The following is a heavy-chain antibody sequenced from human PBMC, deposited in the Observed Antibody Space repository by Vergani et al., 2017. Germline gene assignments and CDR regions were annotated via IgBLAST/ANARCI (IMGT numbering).Heavy chain of an antibody. CDR2: IYYSGST. V-gene: IGHV4-39*01. CDR1: GGSISSSSYY. Sequence: QLQLQESGPGLVKPSETLSLTCTVSGGSISSSSYYLGWIRQPPGKGLEWIGGIYYSGSTYYNPSLKSRVPISVDTSKNQFSLKLSSVTAADTAVYYCARVVSTNSRIAVAGKLDYWGQGILVTVSS. D-gene: IGHD6-19*01. J-gene: IGHJ4*02. CDR3: ARVVSTNSRIAVAGKLDY.